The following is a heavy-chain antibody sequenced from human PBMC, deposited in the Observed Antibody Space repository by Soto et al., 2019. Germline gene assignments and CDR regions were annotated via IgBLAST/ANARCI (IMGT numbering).Heavy chain of an antibody. Sequence: GASVKVSCKASGGTFSSYTISWVRQAPGQGLEWMGRIIPILGIANYAQKFQGRVTITADKSTSTAYMELSSLRSEDTAVYYCARDGSGITLDYYYGMDVWGQGTTVTVSS. CDR2: IIPILGIA. V-gene: IGHV1-69*04. D-gene: IGHD3-10*01. J-gene: IGHJ6*02. CDR1: GGTFSSYT. CDR3: ARDGSGITLDYYYGMDV.